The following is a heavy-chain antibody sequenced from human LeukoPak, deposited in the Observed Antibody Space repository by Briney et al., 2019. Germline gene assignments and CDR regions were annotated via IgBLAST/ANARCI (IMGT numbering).Heavy chain of an antibody. D-gene: IGHD1-14*01. J-gene: IGHJ6*03. Sequence: SETLSLTCAVYGGPFSGYYWSWIRQPPGKGLEWIGEINHSGSTNYNPSLKSRVTISVDTSKNQFSLNLSSVTAADTAVYYCARGRNRYYYYMDVWCKGPTGTVTS. V-gene: IGHV4-34*01. CDR1: GGPFSGYY. CDR3: ARGRNRYYYYMDV. CDR2: INHSGST.